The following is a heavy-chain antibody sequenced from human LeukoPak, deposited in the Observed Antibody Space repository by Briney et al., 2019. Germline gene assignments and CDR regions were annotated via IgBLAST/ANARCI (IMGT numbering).Heavy chain of an antibody. V-gene: IGHV5-51*01. CDR3: ARRDCTNGVCYTYDY. CDR2: IYPGDSDT. CDR1: GCSFTSYW. Sequence: GESLKISCKGSGCSFTSYWIGWVRQMPGKGLEWMGIIYPGDSDTRYSPSFQDQVTISADKSISTAYLQWSSLKASDTAMYYCARRDCTNGVCYTYDYWGQGTLVTVSS. J-gene: IGHJ4*02. D-gene: IGHD2-8*01.